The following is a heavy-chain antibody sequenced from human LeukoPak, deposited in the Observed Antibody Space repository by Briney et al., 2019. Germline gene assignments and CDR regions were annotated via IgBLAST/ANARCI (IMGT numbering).Heavy chain of an antibody. CDR1: GDSISTSKSY. CDR2: IYYTGNT. Sequence: SETLSLTCTVSGDSISTSKSYWGWIRQPPLKGLEWIGSIYYTGNTYYNASLKSRVTISVDTSKNQFSLKLSSVTAADTAVYYCARSHPPPHDAFDIWGQGTMVTVSS. CDR3: ARSHPPPHDAFDI. V-gene: IGHV4-39*07. J-gene: IGHJ3*02.